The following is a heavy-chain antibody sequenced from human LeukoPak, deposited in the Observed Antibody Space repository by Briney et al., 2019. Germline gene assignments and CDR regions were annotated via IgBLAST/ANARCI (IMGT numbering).Heavy chain of an antibody. Sequence: SETLSLTCSVSGGSISSYYWSWIRQPPGRGLKWIGYINYSGSPKYSTNYNASLNSRVTISVDTSKNQFSLRLRSVPTADTAFYFCARARDYGDYHIYDYWGQGALVTVSS. CDR3: ARARDYGDYHIYDY. D-gene: IGHD4-17*01. CDR1: GGSISSYY. CDR2: INYSGSPKYST. V-gene: IGHV4-59*01. J-gene: IGHJ4*02.